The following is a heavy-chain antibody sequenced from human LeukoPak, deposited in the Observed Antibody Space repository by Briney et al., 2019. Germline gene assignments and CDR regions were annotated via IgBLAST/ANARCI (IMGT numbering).Heavy chain of an antibody. D-gene: IGHD4-11*01. Sequence: SETLSLTCAVYGGSFSGYSWSWIRQPPGKGLEWIGEINHSGSTNYNPSLKSRVTISVDTSKNQFSLKLSSVTAADTAVYYCARSRLHQNDYWGQGTLVTVSS. J-gene: IGHJ4*02. CDR2: INHSGST. CDR3: ARSRLHQNDY. CDR1: GGSFSGYS. V-gene: IGHV4-34*01.